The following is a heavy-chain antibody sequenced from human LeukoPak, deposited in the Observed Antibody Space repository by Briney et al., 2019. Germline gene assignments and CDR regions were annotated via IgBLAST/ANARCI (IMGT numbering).Heavy chain of an antibody. CDR1: GYTFTSYG. CDR2: ISAYNGNT. V-gene: IGHV1-18*01. D-gene: IGHD3-9*01. CDR3: ARESIRYFDWSPAGYYFDY. Sequence: VSVKVSCKASGYTFTSYGISWVRQAPGQGHEWMGWISAYNGNTNYAQKLQGRVTMTTDTSTSTAYMELRSLRSDDTAVYYCARESIRYFDWSPAGYYFDYWGQGTLVTVSS. J-gene: IGHJ4*02.